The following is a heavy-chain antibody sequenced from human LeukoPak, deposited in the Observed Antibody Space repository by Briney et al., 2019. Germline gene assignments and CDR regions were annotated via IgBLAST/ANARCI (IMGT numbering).Heavy chain of an antibody. D-gene: IGHD2-21*01. CDR3: ARGVAGHFGGFYFDS. V-gene: IGHV4-61*02. J-gene: IGHJ4*02. Sequence: PSQTLSLTCTVSGDSISSGDYYWSWIRQPAGKGLEWIGRISSSGSANYNPSLKSRVTISVDTSRNQLSLKLSSVTAADTAVYYCARGVAGHFGGFYFDSWGQGALVTVSS. CDR1: GDSISSGDYY. CDR2: ISSSGSA.